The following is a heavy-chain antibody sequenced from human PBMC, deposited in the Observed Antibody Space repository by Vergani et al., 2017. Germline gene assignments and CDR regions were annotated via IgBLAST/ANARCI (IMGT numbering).Heavy chain of an antibody. CDR2: IYWNDDK. J-gene: IGHJ4*02. CDR1: GFSLSTSGVG. D-gene: IGHD3-3*01. V-gene: IGHV2-5*01. CDR3: AXLHLFGVVPRGFDY. Sequence: QITLKESGPTLVKPTQTLTLTCTFSGFSLSTSGVGVGWIRQPPGKALEWLALIYWNDDKRYSPSLKSRLTITKDTSKNQVVLTMTNMDPVDTATYYCAXLHLFGVVPRGFDYWGQGTLVTVSS.